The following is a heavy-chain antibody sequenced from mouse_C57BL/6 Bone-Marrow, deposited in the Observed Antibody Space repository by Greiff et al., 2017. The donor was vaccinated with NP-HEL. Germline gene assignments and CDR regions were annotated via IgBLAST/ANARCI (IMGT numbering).Heavy chain of an antibody. CDR1: GYAFSSSW. J-gene: IGHJ2*01. Sequence: QVQLKESGPELVKPGASVKISCKASGYAFSSSWMNWVKQRPGKGLEWIGRIYPGDGDTNYNGKFKGKATLTADKSSSTAYMQLSSLTSEDSAVYFCARRGYGSSPDDWGQGTTLTVSS. CDR3: ARRGYGSSPDD. D-gene: IGHD1-1*01. V-gene: IGHV1-82*01. CDR2: IYPGDGDT.